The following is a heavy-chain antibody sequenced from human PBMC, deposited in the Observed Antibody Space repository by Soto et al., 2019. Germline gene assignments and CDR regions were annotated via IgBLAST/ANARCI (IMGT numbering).Heavy chain of an antibody. J-gene: IGHJ5*02. Sequence: PSETLSLTCTVPGGSISSGDYYWSWIRQPPGKGLEWIGYIYYSGSTNYNPSLSSRVTISVDTSKNQFSLNLRSVTAADTAIYYCARGHSSGWVYRFDPWGQGILVTVSS. D-gene: IGHD6-19*01. CDR3: ARGHSSGWVYRFDP. V-gene: IGHV4-30-4*01. CDR1: GGSISSGDYY. CDR2: IYYSGST.